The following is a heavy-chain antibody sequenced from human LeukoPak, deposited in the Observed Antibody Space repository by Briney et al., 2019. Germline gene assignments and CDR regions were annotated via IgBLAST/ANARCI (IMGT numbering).Heavy chain of an antibody. CDR3: ARGGVTMVRGVTFPYYYYYMDV. V-gene: IGHV4-59*01. J-gene: IGHJ6*03. CDR2: IYYSGSN. D-gene: IGHD3-10*01. CDR1: GGSISSYY. Sequence: SETLSLTCTVSGGSISSYYWSWIRQPPGKGLEWIGYIYYSGSNNYNPSLKSGVTISVDTSNNHFSLKLSSVTAADTAVYYCARGGVTMVRGVTFPYYYYYMDVWGKGTTVTVSS.